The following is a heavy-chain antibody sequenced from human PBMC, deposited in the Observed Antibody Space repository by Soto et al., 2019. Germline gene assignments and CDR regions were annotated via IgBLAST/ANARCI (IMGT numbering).Heavy chain of an antibody. CDR3: ARLQQLATSWFDP. CDR1: GGSISSYY. CDR2: IHYSGST. Sequence: SETLSLTCTVSGGSISSYYWSWIRQPPGKGLEWIGYIHYSGSTNYNPSLKSRVTISVDTSKNQFSLKLSSVTAADTAVYYCARLQQLATSWFDPWGKGTLVTVFS. D-gene: IGHD6-13*01. V-gene: IGHV4-59*01. J-gene: IGHJ5*02.